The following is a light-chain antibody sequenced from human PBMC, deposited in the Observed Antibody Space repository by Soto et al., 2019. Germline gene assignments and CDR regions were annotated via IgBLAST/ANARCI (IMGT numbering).Light chain of an antibody. J-gene: IGLJ2*01. CDR1: NVGSRS. CDR2: YDS. Sequence: SYELTQPPSVSVAPGETARISCGGNNVGSRSVHWYQQKPGPAPCLVIYYDSDRPPGITERFSGSNSGNTATLIISRVADGDEADYYCQVWEATGDQVVFGGGTTLTVL. V-gene: IGLV3-21*01. CDR3: QVWEATGDQVV.